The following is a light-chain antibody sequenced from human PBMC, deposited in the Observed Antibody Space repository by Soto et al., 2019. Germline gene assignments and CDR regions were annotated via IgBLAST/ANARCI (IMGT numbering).Light chain of an antibody. CDR3: QQYAGAPWT. J-gene: IGKJ1*01. V-gene: IGKV3-20*01. CDR2: AAN. Sequence: IVLTQSPGTLSVSPGERAALSCKASQSVTSNYLAWYQQRPGQAPRLLIYAANRRATGSPDRRNGSGSGTDFNLPILSLEAEDSAFYYCQQYAGAPWTFGQGTRVEIK. CDR1: QSVTSNY.